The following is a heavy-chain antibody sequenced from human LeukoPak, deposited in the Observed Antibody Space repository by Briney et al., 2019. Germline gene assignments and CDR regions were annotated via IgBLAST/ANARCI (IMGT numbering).Heavy chain of an antibody. V-gene: IGHV3-11*06. CDR1: GFTFSDYY. CDR3: ARDRVVVVAATRRYYGMDV. D-gene: IGHD2-15*01. CDR2: ISSSSSYT. J-gene: IGHJ6*02. Sequence: GSLRLSCAASGFTFSDYYMSWIRQAPGKGLEWVSYISSSSSYTNYADSVKGRFTISRDNAKNSLYLQMNSLRAEDTAVYYCARDRVVVVAATRRYYGMDVWGQGTTVTVS.